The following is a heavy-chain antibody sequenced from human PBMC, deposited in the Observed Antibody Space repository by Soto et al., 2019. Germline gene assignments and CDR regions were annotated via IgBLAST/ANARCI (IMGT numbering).Heavy chain of an antibody. V-gene: IGHV4-39*01. D-gene: IGHD3-9*01. CDR1: DDSINGDKYY. Sequence: QLQLQESGPGLVKPSGPRSLTCSVPDDSINGDKYYWGWIRQPPGKGLEWIGSIYYRGNAYYNPSLQTRVTISLDKSRSQFSLKLNSVTAADSAVYFCARLEGLATISYYFDFWGPGALVTVSS. CDR2: IYYRGNA. J-gene: IGHJ4*02. CDR3: ARLEGLATISYYFDF.